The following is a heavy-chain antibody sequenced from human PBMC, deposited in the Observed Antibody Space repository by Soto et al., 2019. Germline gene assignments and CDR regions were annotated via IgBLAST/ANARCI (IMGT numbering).Heavy chain of an antibody. V-gene: IGHV1-69*13. Sequence: ASVKVSCKASGGTFSSYAISWVRQAPGQGLEWMGGIIPIFGTANYAQKFQGRVTITADESTSTAYMELSSLRSEDTAVYYCASDCSGGSCYSHYFDYWGQGTLATVS. CDR2: IIPIFGTA. CDR1: GGTFSSYA. CDR3: ASDCSGGSCYSHYFDY. J-gene: IGHJ4*02. D-gene: IGHD2-15*01.